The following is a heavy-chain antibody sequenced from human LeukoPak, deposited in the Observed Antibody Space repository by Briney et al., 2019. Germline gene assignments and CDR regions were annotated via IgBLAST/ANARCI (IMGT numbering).Heavy chain of an antibody. CDR2: ISGSGGST. Sequence: HPGGSLRLSCAASGFTFSSYAMSWVRQAPGKGLEWVSAISGSGGSTYYADSVKGRFTISRDNSKNTLYLQMNSLRAEDTAVYYCAKEVRYYYDSSSLMDVWGQGTTVTVSS. D-gene: IGHD3-22*01. J-gene: IGHJ6*02. V-gene: IGHV3-23*01. CDR1: GFTFSSYA. CDR3: AKEVRYYYDSSSLMDV.